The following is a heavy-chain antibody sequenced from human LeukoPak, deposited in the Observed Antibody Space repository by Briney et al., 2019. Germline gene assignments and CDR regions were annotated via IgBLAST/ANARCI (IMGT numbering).Heavy chain of an antibody. V-gene: IGHV3-21*01. Sequence: GGSLRLSCAASGFTFSSYSMNRVRQAPGKGLEWVSSISSSSSYIYYADSVKGRFTISRDNAENSLYLQMNSLRAEDTAVYYCASVNEVGATRDYYYYMDVWGKGTTVTVSS. CDR2: ISSSSSYI. CDR3: ASVNEVGATRDYYYYMDV. J-gene: IGHJ6*03. CDR1: GFTFSSYS. D-gene: IGHD1-26*01.